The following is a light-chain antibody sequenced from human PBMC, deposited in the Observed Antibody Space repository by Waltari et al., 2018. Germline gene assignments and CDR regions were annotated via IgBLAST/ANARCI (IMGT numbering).Light chain of an antibody. CDR3: CSYARSNTYV. CDR2: DVT. Sequence: QSALTQPASVSGSPGQSITISCTGTSNDVGGYNSISWYQQHPGKAPKLIISDVTKRPSGVSDRFSGSKSGNTASLTISGLQAEDEADYYCCSYARSNTYVFGTGTKVTVL. J-gene: IGLJ1*01. CDR1: SNDVGGYNS. V-gene: IGLV2-14*03.